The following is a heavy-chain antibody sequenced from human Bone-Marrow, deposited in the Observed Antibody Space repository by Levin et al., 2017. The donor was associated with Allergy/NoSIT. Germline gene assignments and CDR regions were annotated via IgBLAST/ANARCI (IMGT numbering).Heavy chain of an antibody. CDR1: GFNFGSYW. J-gene: IGHJ4*02. Sequence: GGSLRLSCVSSGFNFGSYWMHWVRQVPGKGPVWISFINTDAGTTYYADSVKGRFAISRDNAKNTLFLQMNSLRPEDTGVYFCVRDPGGWALAWGFDSWGQGTLVSVSS. CDR2: INTDAGTT. V-gene: IGHV3-74*01. D-gene: IGHD3-16*01. CDR3: VRDPGGWALAWGFDS.